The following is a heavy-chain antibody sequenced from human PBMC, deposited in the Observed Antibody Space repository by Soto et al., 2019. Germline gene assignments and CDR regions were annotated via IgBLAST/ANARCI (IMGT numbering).Heavy chain of an antibody. CDR2: INGAERST. Sequence: EVQLVESGGALVQPGGSLRLSCAASGFTFSNYWMHWLRQVPGKGLLWVSRINGAERSTNYADSVKGRFTISRDNAKNTLFLQRDSLRAEDTAVYYCARVLGPGSSFDYWGQGTLVTVSS. J-gene: IGHJ4*02. CDR1: GFTFSNYW. D-gene: IGHD2-15*01. CDR3: ARVLGPGSSFDY. V-gene: IGHV3-74*01.